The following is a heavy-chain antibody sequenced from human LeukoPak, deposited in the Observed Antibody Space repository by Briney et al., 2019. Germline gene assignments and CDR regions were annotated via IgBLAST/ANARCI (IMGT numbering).Heavy chain of an antibody. CDR2: ISAYNGNT. D-gene: IGHD5-12*01. J-gene: IGHJ4*02. CDR1: GYTFTSYG. Sequence: ASVKGSCKAAGYTFTSYGISWVRQATGQRLEWMGWISAYNGNTNYAQKLQGRVTMTTDTSTSTAYMELRSLRSDDTAVYYCARDSYVVATLRHFDYWGQGTLVTVSS. CDR3: ARDSYVVATLRHFDY. V-gene: IGHV1-18*01.